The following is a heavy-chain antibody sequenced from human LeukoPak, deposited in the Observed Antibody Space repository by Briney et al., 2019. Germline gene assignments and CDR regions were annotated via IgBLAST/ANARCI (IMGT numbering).Heavy chain of an antibody. D-gene: IGHD1-26*01. Sequence: PSETLSLTCTVPGYSIINPYWSWIRQPPGKGLVWIGYIFYSGNTHYNPSLKSRVTMSVDTSKNQFSLGLSSVTPGDTAVYYCGKKRGDGIVGTIDYWGQGTLVTVSS. CDR1: GYSIINPY. CDR3: GKKRGDGIVGTIDY. CDR2: IFYSGNT. J-gene: IGHJ4*02. V-gene: IGHV4-59*11.